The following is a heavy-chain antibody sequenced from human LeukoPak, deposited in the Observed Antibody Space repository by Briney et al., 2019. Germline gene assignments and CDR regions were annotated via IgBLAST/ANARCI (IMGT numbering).Heavy chain of an antibody. V-gene: IGHV4-59*06. CDR1: GGSISSYY. Sequence: PSETLSLTCTVSGGSISSYYWSWIRQHPGKGLEWIGYIYYSGSTYYNPSLKSRVTISVDTSKNQFSLKLSSVTAADTAVYYCARARDDYGDYDYFDYWGQGTLVTVSS. D-gene: IGHD4-17*01. CDR3: ARARDDYGDYDYFDY. J-gene: IGHJ4*02. CDR2: IYYSGST.